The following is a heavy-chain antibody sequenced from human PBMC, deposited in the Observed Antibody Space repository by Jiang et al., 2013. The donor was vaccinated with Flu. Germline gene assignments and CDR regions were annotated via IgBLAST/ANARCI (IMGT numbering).Heavy chain of an antibody. V-gene: IGHV3-23*01. CDR3: AKVRSEGDYDFWSGSSVYWYFDL. Sequence: FSSYAVTWVRQAPGKGLEWVSSVSAGGSSRYHADSVMGRFTISRDNSKNTLYLQMNSLRVEDTAVYYCAKVRSEGDYDFWSGSSVYWYFDLWGRGTLVTVSS. CDR1: FSSYA. J-gene: IGHJ2*01. CDR2: VSAGGSSR. D-gene: IGHD3-3*01.